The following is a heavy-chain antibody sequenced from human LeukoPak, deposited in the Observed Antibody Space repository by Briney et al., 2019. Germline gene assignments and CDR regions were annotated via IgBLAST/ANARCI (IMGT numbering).Heavy chain of an antibody. CDR2: IYTSGST. J-gene: IGHJ3*02. CDR3: ARETGYCITTNCYDAFDI. V-gene: IGHV4-4*07. D-gene: IGHD2-2*03. Sequence: SETLSLTCTVSGGSISSYYWSWIRQPAGKGLEWIGRIYTSGSTNYNPSLKSRVTISVDTSKNQFSLKLTSVTAADTAVYYCARETGYCITTNCYDAFDIWGQGTMVTVSS. CDR1: GGSISSYY.